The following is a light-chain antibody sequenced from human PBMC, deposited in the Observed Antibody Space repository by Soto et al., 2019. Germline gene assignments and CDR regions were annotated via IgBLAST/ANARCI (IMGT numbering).Light chain of an antibody. J-gene: IGLJ3*02. CDR1: SSNIGSHY. Sequence: QSVLTQPPSASGTPGQSLTISCAGSSSNIGSHYVYWYQHLPGTAPKLLIFRDGQRPSGVPDRFFGSKSGTSASLAISGLRSEDEAHYYCAVWDASLTGWVFGGGTKLTVL. CDR2: RDG. CDR3: AVWDASLTGWV. V-gene: IGLV1-47*01.